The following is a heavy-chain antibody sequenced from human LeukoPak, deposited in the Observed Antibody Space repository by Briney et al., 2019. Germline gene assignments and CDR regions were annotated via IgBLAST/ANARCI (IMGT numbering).Heavy chain of an antibody. V-gene: IGHV3-23*01. CDR1: GFTFSSYS. J-gene: IGHJ4*02. Sequence: GGSLRLSCAASGFTFSSYSMNWVRQAPGKGLEWVSAISGSGGSTYYADSVKGRFTISGDNSKNTLYLQMNSLRAEDTAVYYCAKPGIEDYYDSSGYLDYWGQGTLVTVSS. CDR3: AKPGIEDYYDSSGYLDY. D-gene: IGHD3-22*01. CDR2: ISGSGGST.